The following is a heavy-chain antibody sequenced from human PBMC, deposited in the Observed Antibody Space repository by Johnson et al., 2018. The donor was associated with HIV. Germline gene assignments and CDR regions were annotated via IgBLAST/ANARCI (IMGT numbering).Heavy chain of an antibody. CDR2: ISWNWCSI. CDR1: GFTFDDYA. Sequence: VQLVESGGGVVRPGGSLRLSCAAAGFTFDDYAMHWVRQAPGKGLAWVSGISWNWCSIGYAASVKGRFTISRDNAKNSLYLQMNSLRAEDTALYYCAKDMKGANGAFDIWGQGTMVTVSS. J-gene: IGHJ3*02. V-gene: IGHV3-9*01. D-gene: IGHD2-8*01. CDR3: AKDMKGANGAFDI.